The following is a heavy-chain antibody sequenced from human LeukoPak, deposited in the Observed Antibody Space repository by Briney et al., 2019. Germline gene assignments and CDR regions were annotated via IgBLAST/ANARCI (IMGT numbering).Heavy chain of an antibody. V-gene: IGHV3-23*01. CDR1: GFTFSSYA. J-gene: IGHJ4*02. D-gene: IGHD5-18*01. CDR2: ISGSGGST. Sequence: PGGSLRLSCAASGFTFSSYAMSWVRQAPGKGLEWVSAISGSGGSTYYADSVKGRFTISRDSSKNTLYLQMNSLRAEDTAVYYCAKSGRGYSYGFTFDYWGQGTLVTVSS. CDR3: AKSGRGYSYGFTFDY.